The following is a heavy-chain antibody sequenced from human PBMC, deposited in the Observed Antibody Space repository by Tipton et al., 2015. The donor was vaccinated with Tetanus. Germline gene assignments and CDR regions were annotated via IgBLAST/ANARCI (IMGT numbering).Heavy chain of an antibody. CDR1: GGSISSGDYY. Sequence: TLSLTCTVSGGSISSGDYYWSWIRQPPGKGLEWIGYIYYSGSTYYNPSLKSRVTISVDTSKNQFSLKLSSVTAADTAVYYCARETGYSSGGFDYWGQGTLVPVSS. V-gene: IGHV4-30-4*01. D-gene: IGHD6-25*01. CDR3: ARETGYSSGGFDY. CDR2: IYYSGST. J-gene: IGHJ4*02.